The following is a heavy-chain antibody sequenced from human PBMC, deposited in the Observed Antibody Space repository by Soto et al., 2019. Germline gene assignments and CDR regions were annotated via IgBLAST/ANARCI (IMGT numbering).Heavy chain of an antibody. CDR1: GGSVTNSSYY. CDR3: VSQRTTVPTQAYFDY. CDR2: VYYRGRS. V-gene: IGHV4-39*01. D-gene: IGHD4-17*01. J-gene: IGHJ4*02. Sequence: SETLSLTCTVSGGSVTNSSYYWGWIRQSPGKGLEWIGSVYYRGRSYSKSSVKSRVTIPVDTSKNRFSLSLNSVTALDTAVYFCVSQRTTVPTQAYFDYWGPGALVTVSS.